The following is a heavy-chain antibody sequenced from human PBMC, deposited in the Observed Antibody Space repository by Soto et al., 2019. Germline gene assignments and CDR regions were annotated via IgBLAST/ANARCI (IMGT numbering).Heavy chain of an antibody. J-gene: IGHJ5*01. CDR2: TYYRSNWYT. Sequence: QIHLQQSGPGLVKPSQTLSLTCAISGDSVSTNSATWDWIRQSPSRGLEWLGRTYYRSNWYTDYAVSVKGRXTXPXXTSNNQLSLQLNSVTPDDTAVYYCARLIGNSWLDSWGQGTLVTVSS. CDR1: GDSVSTNSAT. V-gene: IGHV6-1*01. D-gene: IGHD4-4*01. CDR3: ARLIGNSWLDS.